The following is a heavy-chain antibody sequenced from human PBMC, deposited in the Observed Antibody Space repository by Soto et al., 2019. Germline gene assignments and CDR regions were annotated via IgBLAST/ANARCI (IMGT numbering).Heavy chain of an antibody. CDR2: TYYRSNWRH. CDR3: ARGVAGSGFDL. V-gene: IGHV6-1*01. Sequence: SQTLSLTCSISGDSVSSNTAAWNWIRSSPSRGLEWLGRTYYRSNWRHDYAVSVKSRITVNPDTSKNHFSLQLNSVTPDDTAVYYCARGVAGSGFDLWGQGTLVTVSS. CDR1: GDSVSSNTAA. J-gene: IGHJ4*02. D-gene: IGHD6-19*01.